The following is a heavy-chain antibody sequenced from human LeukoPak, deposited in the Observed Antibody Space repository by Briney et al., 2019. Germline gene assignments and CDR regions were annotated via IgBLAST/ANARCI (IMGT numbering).Heavy chain of an antibody. CDR2: INSRGDT. D-gene: IGHD6-19*01. CDR3: ARGCAWSSGWTSDYFDY. V-gene: IGHV3-66*01. Sequence: GGSLRLSCAVSEFIVSINYMTWVRQATRKGREWVSLINSRGDTMYADSVTGRFTISRDNSTNTLSLQMSSLTTEDTAVYYCARGCAWSSGWTSDYFDYWGQGTLVTVSS. J-gene: IGHJ4*02. CDR1: EFIVSINY.